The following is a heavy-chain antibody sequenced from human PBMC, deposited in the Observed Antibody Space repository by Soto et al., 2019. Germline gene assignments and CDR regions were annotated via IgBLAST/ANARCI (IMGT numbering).Heavy chain of an antibody. D-gene: IGHD6-13*01. Sequence: EVQLVESGGGLVQPGGSLRLSCAASGFTFSSYWMSWVRQAPGKGLEWVANIKQDGSEKYYVDSVKGRFTISRDNAKNSRYLQMNSLRAEDTAVYYCARDRGGAIAAAGMDYWGQGTLVTVSS. CDR2: IKQDGSEK. V-gene: IGHV3-7*01. CDR1: GFTFSSYW. CDR3: ARDRGGAIAAAGMDY. J-gene: IGHJ4*02.